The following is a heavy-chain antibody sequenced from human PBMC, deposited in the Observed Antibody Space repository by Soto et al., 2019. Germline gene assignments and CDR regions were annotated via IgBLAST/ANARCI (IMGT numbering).Heavy chain of an antibody. CDR3: ARDHGMFLSYYYYGMDV. CDR1: GFTFSRFS. V-gene: IGHV3-30-3*01. Sequence: LRLSCAASGFTFSRFSMHWVRQAPGKGLAWVAVISYDGSNTHYAESVKGRFNISRDDSKNTVFLQMNNLRGEDSAVYYCARDHGMFLSYYYYGMDVWGQGTTVTVSS. CDR2: ISYDGSNT. D-gene: IGHD3-10*02. J-gene: IGHJ6*02.